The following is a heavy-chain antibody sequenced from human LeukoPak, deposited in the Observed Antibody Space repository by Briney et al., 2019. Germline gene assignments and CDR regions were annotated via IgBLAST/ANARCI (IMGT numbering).Heavy chain of an antibody. V-gene: IGHV1-18*01. D-gene: IGHD1-26*01. CDR3: ARDQVVGATAGTFDS. CDR2: ISAYNGHT. J-gene: IGHJ4*02. CDR1: GYTFTSFG. Sequence: SVKVSCKASGYTFTSFGFSWVRQAPGQGLEWVGWISAYNGHTNYAQNLQGRVTLTTDTYTSTAYMELTSLRSDETAVYYCARDQVVGATAGTFDSWGEGTLVTVSS.